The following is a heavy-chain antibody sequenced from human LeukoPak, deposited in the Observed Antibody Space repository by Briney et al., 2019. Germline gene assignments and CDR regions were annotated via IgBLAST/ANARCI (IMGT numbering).Heavy chain of an antibody. CDR2: INSDGSEK. Sequence: GGSLRLSCAASGFPFTSHWLSWFRQSPGRGLEWVAHINSDGSEKNYVDSAKGRFTISRDNARNSQFLQMNSLRAEDTAVYYCASGGGWVFFNWGQGTLVTVSS. J-gene: IGHJ4*02. V-gene: IGHV3-7*01. D-gene: IGHD6-19*01. CDR3: ASGGGWVFFN. CDR1: GFPFTSHW.